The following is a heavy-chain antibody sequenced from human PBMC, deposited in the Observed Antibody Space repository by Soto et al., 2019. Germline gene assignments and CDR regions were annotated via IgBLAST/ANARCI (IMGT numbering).Heavy chain of an antibody. D-gene: IGHD1-1*01. CDR1: GFTFSTDS. CDR3: ARGRYDPFYYYYYGMDV. Sequence: PGGSLRLSCVASGFTFSTDSMNWVRQAPGKGLEWVAHISTSGATRYYADSVKGRFTISRDKAKTSLYLQMDSLRNEDTAVYYCARGRYDPFYYYYYGMDVWGQGTTVTVSS. V-gene: IGHV3-48*02. CDR2: ISTSGATR. J-gene: IGHJ6*02.